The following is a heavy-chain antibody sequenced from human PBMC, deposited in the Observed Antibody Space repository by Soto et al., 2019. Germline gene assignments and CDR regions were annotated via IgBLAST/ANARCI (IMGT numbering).Heavy chain of an antibody. CDR2: ISGSGGTP. CDR3: AMGLAAAGPLDY. V-gene: IGHV3-23*01. D-gene: IGHD6-13*01. J-gene: IGHJ4*02. Sequence: WGSLILSCAASGFTFSRSAMSWVRQAPGRGLEWFSTISGSGGTPYYADSVKGRFTISRDNSKNTLYLVLNSLRAEDTAVYYCAMGLAAAGPLDYWGQGTLVTVSS. CDR1: GFTFSRSA.